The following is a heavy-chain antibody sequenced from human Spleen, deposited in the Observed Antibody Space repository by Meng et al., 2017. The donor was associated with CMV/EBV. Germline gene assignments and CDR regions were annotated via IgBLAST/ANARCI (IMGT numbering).Heavy chain of an antibody. D-gene: IGHD6-19*01. CDR3: AKDRGSAWSFDY. CDR1: GFTFSSYA. J-gene: IGHJ4*02. Sequence: GESLKISCAASGFTFSSYAMTWVRQAPGKGLEWVSGISGSGGSTYYADSVKGRFTISRDNSKNTLYLQMNSLRAEDTAVYSCAKDRGSAWSFDYWGQGTLVTVSS. V-gene: IGHV3-23*01. CDR2: ISGSGGST.